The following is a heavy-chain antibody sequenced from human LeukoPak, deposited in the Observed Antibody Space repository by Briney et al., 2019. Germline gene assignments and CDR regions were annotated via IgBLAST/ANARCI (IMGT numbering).Heavy chain of an antibody. Sequence: GRSLRLSCAASGFTFSSYGMHWVRQAPGKGLEWVAVIWYDGSNKYYADSVKGRFTISRNNSKNTLYLQMNSLRAEDTAVYYCARDSRGSPAYWGQGTLVTVSS. CDR1: GFTFSSYG. CDR3: ARDSRGSPAY. J-gene: IGHJ4*02. D-gene: IGHD3-16*01. V-gene: IGHV3-33*01. CDR2: IWYDGSNK.